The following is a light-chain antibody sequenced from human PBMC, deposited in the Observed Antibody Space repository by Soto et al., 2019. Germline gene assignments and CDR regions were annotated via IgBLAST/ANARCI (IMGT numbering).Light chain of an antibody. V-gene: IGKV1-16*02. J-gene: IGKJ4*01. CDR1: QGISNH. CDR3: QQYHSYPLT. CDR2: AAS. Sequence: DIQMTQSPSSLSASVGDRVTITCRASQGISNHLAWFQQKPGQAPKSLIYAASSLHSGVPSKFSGSGSGTDFTLTISSLQPEDLATYYCQQYHSYPLTFAGGTKVEIK.